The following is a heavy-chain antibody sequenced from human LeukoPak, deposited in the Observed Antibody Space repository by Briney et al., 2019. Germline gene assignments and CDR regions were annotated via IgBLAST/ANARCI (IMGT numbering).Heavy chain of an antibody. Sequence: GGSLRLSCAASGVTLSTYAMSWARQAPGKGLEWVSGISSSGSGDNTYYADSVKGRFTISRDSSKNTLFLHMSTLRAEDAAIYCCAKDRTVGASYWYFDLWGRGTLVTVSS. CDR1: GVTLSTYA. J-gene: IGHJ2*01. CDR3: AKDRTVGASYWYFDL. CDR2: ISSSGSGDNT. V-gene: IGHV3-23*01. D-gene: IGHD1-26*01.